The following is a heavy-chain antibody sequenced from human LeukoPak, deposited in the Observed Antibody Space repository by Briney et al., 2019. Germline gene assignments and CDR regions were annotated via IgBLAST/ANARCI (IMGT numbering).Heavy chain of an antibody. J-gene: IGHJ5*02. Sequence: SETLSLTCAVSGGSISSGGYSWSWIRQPPGKGLEWIGYIYHSGSTYYNPSLKSRVTISVDRSKNQFSLKLSSVAAADTAVYYCARAPGATLTPTNWFDPWCQGTLVTVST. CDR1: GGSISSGGYS. D-gene: IGHD4-17*01. CDR3: ARAPGATLTPTNWFDP. V-gene: IGHV4-30-2*01. CDR2: IYHSGST.